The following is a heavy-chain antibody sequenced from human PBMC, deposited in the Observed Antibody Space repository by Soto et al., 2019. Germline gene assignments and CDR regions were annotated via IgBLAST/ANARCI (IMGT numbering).Heavy chain of an antibody. J-gene: IGHJ6*02. CDR3: AKEVGYIYGYDGMDV. CDR2: ISGSGGST. CDR1: GFTFRSYA. V-gene: IGHV3-23*01. Sequence: EVQLLESGGDLVQPGGALRLPLAACGFTFRSYAMSWVRQAPGKGLDRVSAISGSGGSTNYADSVKGRFTISRDNSKNTLYLQMNSLRAEDTAVYYCAKEVGYIYGYDGMDVWGQGTTVTVSS. D-gene: IGHD5-18*01.